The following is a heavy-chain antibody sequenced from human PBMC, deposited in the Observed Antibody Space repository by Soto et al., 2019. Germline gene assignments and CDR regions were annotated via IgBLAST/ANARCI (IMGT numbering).Heavy chain of an antibody. Sequence: EVQLLESGGGLVQPGGSLRLSCAASGFTFSTYAMSWVRQAPGKGLEWVSAVSGGGDSPYYAESVKGRFTISRDNSKNTVFLQMHSLRVEDTALYYCAKQAIVGETSFDYWGQGTMVTVSS. V-gene: IGHV3-23*01. CDR1: GFTFSTYA. CDR3: AKQAIVGETSFDY. J-gene: IGHJ4*02. CDR2: VSGGGDSP. D-gene: IGHD1-26*01.